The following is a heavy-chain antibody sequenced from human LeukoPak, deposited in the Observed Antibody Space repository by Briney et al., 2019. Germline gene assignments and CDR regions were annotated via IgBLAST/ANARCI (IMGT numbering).Heavy chain of an antibody. CDR3: ARARVLFWFDP. CDR2: IYYSGST. CDR1: GGSISSYY. D-gene: IGHD2/OR15-2a*01. Sequence: PSETLSLTCTVSGGSISSYYWSWIRQPPGKGLEWIGYIYYSGSTNYNPSLKSRVTISVDTSKNQFSLKLSSVTAADTAVYYCARARVLFWFDPWGQGTLVTVSS. V-gene: IGHV4-59*12. J-gene: IGHJ5*02.